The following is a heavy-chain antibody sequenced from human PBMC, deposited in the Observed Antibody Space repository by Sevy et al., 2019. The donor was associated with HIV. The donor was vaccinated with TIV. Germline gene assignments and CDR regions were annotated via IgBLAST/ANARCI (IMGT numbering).Heavy chain of an antibody. D-gene: IGHD3-10*01. J-gene: IGHJ6*02. CDR3: ARETSSFGEGIYYGMDV. Sequence: GGSLRLSCAASGFTFSDYNMNWVRQAPGKGLEWVSSISSISNYIYYAESVKSRFTISRDKAKNSLYLQMNSLRAEDTAVYYCARETSSFGEGIYYGMDVWGQGTTVTVSS. CDR2: ISSISNYI. CDR1: GFTFSDYN. V-gene: IGHV3-21*01.